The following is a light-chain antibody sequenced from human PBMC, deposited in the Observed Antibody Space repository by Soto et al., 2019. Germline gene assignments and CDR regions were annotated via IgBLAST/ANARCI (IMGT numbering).Light chain of an antibody. Sequence: QSALTQPRSVSGSPGQSVTISCTGTSSDVGGYNLVSWYQQYPGRAPKRLIYDVTKRPSGVPDRFSGSKSGNTASLTISGLQAEDEADYYCCSYAGSYTLGVFGGGTKLTAL. J-gene: IGLJ3*02. CDR2: DVT. CDR3: CSYAGSYTLGV. V-gene: IGLV2-11*01. CDR1: SSDVGGYNL.